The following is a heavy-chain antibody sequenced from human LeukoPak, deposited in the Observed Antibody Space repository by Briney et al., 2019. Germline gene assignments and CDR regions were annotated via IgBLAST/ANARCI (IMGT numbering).Heavy chain of an antibody. CDR1: GFTFSGYA. CDR2: IGGSGGST. CDR3: ARDPGHSYGYSFDY. Sequence: RGGSLRLSCAASGFTFSGYAMSWVRQAPGKGLEWVSTIGGSGGSTYYPDSVKGRFTISRGNAKNSLYLQMNSLRAEDTAVYYCARDPGHSYGYSFDYWGQGTLVTVSS. J-gene: IGHJ4*02. D-gene: IGHD5-18*01. V-gene: IGHV3-23*01.